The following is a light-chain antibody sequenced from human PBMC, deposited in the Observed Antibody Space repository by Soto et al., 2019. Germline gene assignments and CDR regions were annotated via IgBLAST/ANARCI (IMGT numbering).Light chain of an antibody. CDR3: QQYNNWSPT. CDR2: GAS. Sequence: EIVMTQSPATLSVSPGERATLSCRASQSIRSDLAWYQQKPGQAPRLLIYGASTRATGFPDRFSGSGSGTDFTLTISGLQSEDFAVYYCQQYNNWSPTFGQGTRLEIK. J-gene: IGKJ5*01. CDR1: QSIRSD. V-gene: IGKV3-15*01.